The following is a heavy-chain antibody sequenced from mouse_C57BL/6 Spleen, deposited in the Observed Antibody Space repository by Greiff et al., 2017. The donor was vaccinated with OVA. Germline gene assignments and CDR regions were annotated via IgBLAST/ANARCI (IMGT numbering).Heavy chain of an antibody. J-gene: IGHJ2*01. D-gene: IGHD1-1*01. CDR1: GYAFSSYW. CDR3: ARKGEFTTVVADYFDY. Sequence: VQLQESGAELVKPGASVKISCKASGYAFSSYWMNWVKQRPGKGLEWIGQIYPGDGDTNYNGKFKGKATLTADKSSSTAYMQLSSLTSEDSAVYFCARKGEFTTVVADYFDYWGQGTTLTVSS. CDR2: IYPGDGDT. V-gene: IGHV1-80*01.